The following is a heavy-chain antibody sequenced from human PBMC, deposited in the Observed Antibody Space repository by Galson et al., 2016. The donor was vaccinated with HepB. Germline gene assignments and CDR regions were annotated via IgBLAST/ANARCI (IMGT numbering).Heavy chain of an antibody. CDR3: AREASYFDISGYPYYSGMDV. V-gene: IGHV3-33*01. D-gene: IGHD3-22*01. CDR2: IWFDGYNK. Sequence: SLRLSCAASGFTFSTYGMHWVRQAPGKGLEWVALIWFDGYNKNYADSVKGRFTISRDNSKNTLYLQMNSLSAEDTAVYYCAREASYFDISGYPYYSGMDVWGQGTTVTVSS. J-gene: IGHJ6*02. CDR1: GFTFSTYG.